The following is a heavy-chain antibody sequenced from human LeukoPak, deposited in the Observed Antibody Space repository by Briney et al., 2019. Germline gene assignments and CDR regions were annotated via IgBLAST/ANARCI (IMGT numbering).Heavy chain of an antibody. CDR2: IYHSGST. D-gene: IGHD3-3*01. V-gene: IGHV4-4*02. Sequence: SGTLSLTCAVSGGSISSSNWWSWIRQPPGKGLEWIGEIYHSGSTNYNPSLKSRVTISVDKSKTQFSLKLSSVTAVDTAVYYCARGGYYDFWSGYYNSVWGFDYWGQGTLVTVSS. J-gene: IGHJ4*02. CDR1: GGSISSSNW. CDR3: ARGGYYDFWSGYYNSVWGFDY.